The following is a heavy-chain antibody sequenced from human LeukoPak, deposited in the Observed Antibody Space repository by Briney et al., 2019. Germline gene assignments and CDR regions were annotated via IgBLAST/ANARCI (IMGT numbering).Heavy chain of an antibody. Sequence: GRSLRPSCAASGFTFSNFGMHWVRQAPGKGLEWVAVIWYDGSNKYYADSVKGRFTISRDNSKNTLYLQMNSLRAEDTAVYYCARVQGRWLVRGGAFDYWGQGTLVTVSS. V-gene: IGHV3-33*01. CDR1: GFTFSNFG. CDR2: IWYDGSNK. D-gene: IGHD6-19*01. CDR3: ARVQGRWLVRGGAFDY. J-gene: IGHJ4*02.